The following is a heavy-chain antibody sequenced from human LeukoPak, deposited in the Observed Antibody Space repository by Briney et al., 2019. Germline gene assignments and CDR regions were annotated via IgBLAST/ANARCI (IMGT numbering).Heavy chain of an antibody. Sequence: GGSLRLSCVASGFAFSNTFEVSWVRQAPGKGLGWVPTVFNDGNTHYADSVKGRFTISRDNFKNSLYLQMNNLRAEDTAIYYCAHRTGFDYWGQGTLVSVSS. CDR2: VFNDGNT. V-gene: IGHV3-23*01. J-gene: IGHJ4*02. CDR1: GFAFSNTFE. CDR3: AHRTGFDY. D-gene: IGHD1-1*01.